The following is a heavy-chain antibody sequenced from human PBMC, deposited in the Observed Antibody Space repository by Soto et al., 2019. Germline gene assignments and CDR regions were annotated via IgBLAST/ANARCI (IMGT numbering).Heavy chain of an antibody. CDR3: AHRVLRTVFGLVTTTAIYFDF. V-gene: IGHV2-5*02. J-gene: IGHJ4*02. CDR1: GFSLTTSGVG. Sequence: QITLNESGPPVVSPTETLTLTCRFSGFSLTTSGVGVGWIRQSPGKAPEWLALIYWDDDKRYSVSLKSRLTITKDTSKNQVVLTVSDLDPTDTATYYCAHRVLRTVFGLVTTTAIYFDFWGQGTPVAVSS. CDR2: IYWDDDK. D-gene: IGHD3-3*01.